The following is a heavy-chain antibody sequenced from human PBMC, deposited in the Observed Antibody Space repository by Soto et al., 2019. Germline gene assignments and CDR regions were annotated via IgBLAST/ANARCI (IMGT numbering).Heavy chain of an antibody. CDR3: ARENYDFWSGVFYYYIDV. D-gene: IGHD3-3*01. J-gene: IGHJ6*03. Sequence: EVQLMESGGGLVQPGGSLRLSCAAAGFTFSSQWMHWVRQGPGKGLVWVSRINRDGSNTSYADSVKGRSTISRDNAKNTLYLEMHSLRAEDTAVYYCARENYDFWSGVFYYYIDVWGKGTTVTVSS. V-gene: IGHV3-74*01. CDR1: GFTFSSQW. CDR2: INRDGSNT.